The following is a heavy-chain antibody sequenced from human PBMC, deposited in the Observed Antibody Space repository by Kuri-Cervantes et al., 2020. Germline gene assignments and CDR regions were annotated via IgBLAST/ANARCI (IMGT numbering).Heavy chain of an antibody. CDR1: GYIFRTYG. J-gene: IGHJ4*02. V-gene: IGHV1-18*01. CDR3: AIDLGGRGYDLFDY. Sequence: ASVKVSCKASGYIFRTYGINWVRQAPGQGLEWMGWISTYTGNTNYAQKLQGRVTVTTDTSTTTAYMDLRSLRSEDTAVYYCAIDLGGRGYDLFDYWGQGTLVTVSS. D-gene: IGHD5-12*01. CDR2: ISTYTGNT.